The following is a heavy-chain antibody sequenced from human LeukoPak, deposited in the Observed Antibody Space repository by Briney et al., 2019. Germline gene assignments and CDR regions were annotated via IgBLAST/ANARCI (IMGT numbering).Heavy chain of an antibody. CDR2: IYYSGST. V-gene: IGHV4-59*01. Sequence: SETLSLTCTVSGGSISSYYWSWIRQPPGKGLQWIGYIYYSGSTNYNPSLKSRVTISVDTSKNQFSLKLSSVTAADTAVCYCAREGIAVAGDYYYGMDVWGQGTTVTVSS. CDR3: AREGIAVAGDYYYGMDV. CDR1: GGSISSYY. D-gene: IGHD6-19*01. J-gene: IGHJ6*02.